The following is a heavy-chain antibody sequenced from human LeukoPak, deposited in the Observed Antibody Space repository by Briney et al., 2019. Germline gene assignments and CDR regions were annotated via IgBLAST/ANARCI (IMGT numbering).Heavy chain of an antibody. V-gene: IGHV3-23*01. CDR2: ISGDASGT. D-gene: IGHD2-8*02. Sequence: GGSLRLSCAASGFTFTSYAMSWVRQAPGKGLEWVSAISGDASGTYYTDSVKGRFTISRDNSKNTLFLQMNSLRVEDTAVYYCANGGVTSVYHAFDIRGQGTMVTVSS. CDR3: ANGGVTSVYHAFDI. J-gene: IGHJ3*02. CDR1: GFTFTSYA.